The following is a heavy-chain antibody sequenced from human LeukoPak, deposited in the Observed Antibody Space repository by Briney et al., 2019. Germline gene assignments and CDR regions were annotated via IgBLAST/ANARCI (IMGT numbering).Heavy chain of an antibody. CDR1: GGSFSGYY. CDR3: ARGGNMITFGGVIDY. CDR2: INHSGST. J-gene: IGHJ4*02. Sequence: SETLSLTCAVYGGSFSGYYWSWIRQPPGKGLEWIGEINHSGSTNYSPSLKSRVTISVDTSKNQFSLKLSSVTAADTAVYYCARGGNMITFGGVIDYWGQGTLVTVSS. D-gene: IGHD3-16*01. V-gene: IGHV4-34*01.